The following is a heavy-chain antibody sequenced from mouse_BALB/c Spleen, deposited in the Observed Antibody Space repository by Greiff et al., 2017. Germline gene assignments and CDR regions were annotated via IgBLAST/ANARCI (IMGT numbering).Heavy chain of an antibody. Sequence: EVQLQESGPGLVKPSQSLSLTCTVTGYSITSDYAWNWIRQFPGNKLEWMGYISYSGSTSYNPSLKSRISITRDTSKNQFFLQLNSVTTEDTATYYCARISTGTIDYWGQGTTLTVSS. D-gene: IGHD4-1*02. CDR1: GYSITSDYA. CDR3: ARISTGTIDY. CDR2: ISYSGST. V-gene: IGHV3-2*02. J-gene: IGHJ2*01.